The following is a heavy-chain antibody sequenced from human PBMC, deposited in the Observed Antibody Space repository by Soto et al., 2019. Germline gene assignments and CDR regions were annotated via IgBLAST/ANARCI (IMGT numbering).Heavy chain of an antibody. D-gene: IGHD4-17*01. V-gene: IGHV3-48*01. Sequence: EVQLVESGGGLVQPGESLRLSCVASGLTLSRHSMNWVRQAPGKGLEWVSYISSTTNSIHYADPVKGRFTVSRGHTENGFERQITLIRGELTAVYYGASDVYGYYALDSWGQATLVTVTT. J-gene: IGHJ5*02. CDR3: ASDVYGYYALDS. CDR2: ISSTTNSI. CDR1: GLTLSRHS.